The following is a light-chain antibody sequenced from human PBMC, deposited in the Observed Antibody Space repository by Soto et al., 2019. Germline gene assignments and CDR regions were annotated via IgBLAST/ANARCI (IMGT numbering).Light chain of an antibody. CDR1: SSDVGSYNL. J-gene: IGLJ2*01. Sequence: QSALTQPASVSGSPGQSITISCTGTSSDVGSYNLVSWYQQHPGKAPKLMIYEGSKRPSGVSNRFSGFKSGNTASLTISGLQAEDEADYYCCSYAGSSALLFGGGTKLTVL. CDR3: CSYAGSSALL. V-gene: IGLV2-23*01. CDR2: EGS.